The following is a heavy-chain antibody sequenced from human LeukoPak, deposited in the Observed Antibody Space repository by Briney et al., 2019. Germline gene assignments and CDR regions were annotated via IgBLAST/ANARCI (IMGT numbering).Heavy chain of an antibody. CDR1: GGSISSSSYY. CDR2: IYYSGST. Sequence: PSETLSLTCTVSGGSISSSSYYWGWIRQPPGKGLEWIGSIYYSGSTNYNSSLKSRVTMSVDTSKNQVSLKLSSVTAADTAVYYCATGDGYNSFDYWGQGTLVTVSS. J-gene: IGHJ4*02. V-gene: IGHV4-39*07. CDR3: ATGDGYNSFDY. D-gene: IGHD5-24*01.